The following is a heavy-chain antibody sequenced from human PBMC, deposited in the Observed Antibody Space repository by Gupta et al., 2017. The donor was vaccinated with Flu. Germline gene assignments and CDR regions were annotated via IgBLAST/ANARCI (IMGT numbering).Heavy chain of an antibody. CDR1: GFTFSSYS. D-gene: IGHD3-10*01. Sequence: EVQLVESGGGLVQPGGSLRLSCAASGFTFSSYSMNWVRQAPGKGLEWVSYISSSSSTIYYADSVKGRFTISRDNAKNSLYLQMNSLRDEDTAVYYCARVEAYGSGSYHYYYYGMDVWGQGTTVTVSS. CDR2: ISSSSSTI. CDR3: ARVEAYGSGSYHYYYYGMDV. J-gene: IGHJ6*02. V-gene: IGHV3-48*02.